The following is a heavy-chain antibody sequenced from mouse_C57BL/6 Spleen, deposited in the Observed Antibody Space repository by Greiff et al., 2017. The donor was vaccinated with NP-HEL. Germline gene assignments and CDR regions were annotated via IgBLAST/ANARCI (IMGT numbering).Heavy chain of an antibody. CDR3: ARSPYDPHYFDY. J-gene: IGHJ2*01. CDR1: GFTFSDYG. D-gene: IGHD2-12*01. Sequence: EVQRVESGGGLVKPGGSLKLSCAASGFTFSDYGMHWVRQAPEKGLEWVAYISSGSSTIYYADTVKGRFTISRDNAKNTLFLQMTSLRAEDTAMYYCARSPYDPHYFDYWGQGTTLTVSS. CDR2: ISSGSSTI. V-gene: IGHV5-17*01.